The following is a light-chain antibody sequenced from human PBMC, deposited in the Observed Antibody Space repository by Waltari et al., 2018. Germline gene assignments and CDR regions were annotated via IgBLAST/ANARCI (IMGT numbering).Light chain of an antibody. CDR2: VFSNGTL. CDR3: QTWGVGTWV. Sequence: QLVVTQSPSASASPGVSVKLTCTLSSGHSSYAIAWHQQQPQKGPRFLIMVFSNGTLIMGDGIPDRFSGSTSGAGRYLIISSLQSEDEADYYCQTWGVGTWVFGGGTKLTVL. V-gene: IGLV4-69*01. CDR1: SGHSSYA. J-gene: IGLJ3*02.